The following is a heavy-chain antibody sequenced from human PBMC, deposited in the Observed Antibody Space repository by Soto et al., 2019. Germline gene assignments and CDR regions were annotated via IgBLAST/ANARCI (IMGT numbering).Heavy chain of an antibody. D-gene: IGHD3-22*01. V-gene: IGHV4-31*03. J-gene: IGHJ3*02. Sequence: SGTLSLTCTVSGGSISSGGYYWSWIRQHPGKGLEWIGYIYYSGSTYYNPSLKSRVTISVDTSKNQFSLKLSSVTAADTAVYYCARAPPYDYAFDIWGQGTMVTVSS. CDR1: GGSISSGGYY. CDR2: IYYSGST. CDR3: ARAPPYDYAFDI.